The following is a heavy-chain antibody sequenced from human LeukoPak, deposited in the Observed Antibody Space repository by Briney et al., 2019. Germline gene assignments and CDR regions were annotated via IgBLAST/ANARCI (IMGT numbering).Heavy chain of an antibody. CDR3: ARVGNYDFPFDY. D-gene: IGHD3-3*01. CDR1: GGTFSSYA. CDR2: IIPIFGTA. Sequence: SVKVSCKASGGTFSSYAISWVRQAPGQGLEWMGGIIPIFGTANYAQKFQGRVTITADESTSTAYMELGSLRSEDTAVYYCARVGNYDFPFDYWGQGTLVTVSS. J-gene: IGHJ4*02. V-gene: IGHV1-69*13.